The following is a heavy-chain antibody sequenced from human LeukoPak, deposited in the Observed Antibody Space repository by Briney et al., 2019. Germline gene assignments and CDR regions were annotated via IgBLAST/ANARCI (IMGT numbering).Heavy chain of an antibody. Sequence: GASVKVSCKAFGYTFTSYYMHWVRQAPGQGLEWMGIINPSGGSTSYAQEFQGRVTMTRDTSTSTVYMELSSLRSEDTAVYYCAGVREWELLKGNWFDPWGQGTLVTVSS. CDR1: GYTFTSYY. CDR3: AGVREWELLKGNWFDP. CDR2: INPSGGST. V-gene: IGHV1-46*03. J-gene: IGHJ5*02. D-gene: IGHD1-26*01.